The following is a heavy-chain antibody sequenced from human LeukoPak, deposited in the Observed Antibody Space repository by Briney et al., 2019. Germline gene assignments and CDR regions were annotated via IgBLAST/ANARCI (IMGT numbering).Heavy chain of an antibody. CDR1: GGSISSGNYY. J-gene: IGHJ3*02. V-gene: IGHV4-61*02. CDR2: IYTSGST. Sequence: SETLSLTCSVSGGSISSGNYYWSWIRQPAGKGPEWIGRIYTSGSTNYNPSLKRRLTMSVDTSKNQFSLKLSSVTAADTAVYYCAMSIVMDADDAFDIWGQGTLVTVSS. CDR3: AMSIVMDADDAFDI. D-gene: IGHD6-6*01.